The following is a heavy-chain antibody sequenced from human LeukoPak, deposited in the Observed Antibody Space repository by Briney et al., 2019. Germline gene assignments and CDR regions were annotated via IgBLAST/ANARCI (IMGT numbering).Heavy chain of an antibody. D-gene: IGHD6-13*01. Sequence: TGGSLRLSCAASGLIVSSNYMSWLRQAPGKGLEWVSVIYDTGATYYADSVKGRFTVSRDSSENTLYLQMSSLIVEDRAVYYWAKNVLPAAGQFGPQYYMDVWGKGTTVTVSS. CDR3: AKNVLPAAGQFGPQYYMDV. J-gene: IGHJ6*03. V-gene: IGHV3-53*01. CDR1: GLIVSSNY. CDR2: IYDTGAT.